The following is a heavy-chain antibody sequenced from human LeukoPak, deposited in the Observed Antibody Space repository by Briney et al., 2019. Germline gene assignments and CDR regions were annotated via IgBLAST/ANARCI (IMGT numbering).Heavy chain of an antibody. V-gene: IGHV3-74*01. Sequence: GGSLRLSCVASGFSFSTQRMHWVRQAPGKGLVWVSYINIDERITGYADSVKGRFTISKDNSKNTLYLQMNSLRAEDTAVYYCAKSGCSSTSCYGLFSGWFDPWGQGTLVTVSS. D-gene: IGHD2-2*01. CDR3: AKSGCSSTSCYGLFSGWFDP. CDR2: INIDERIT. CDR1: GFSFSTQR. J-gene: IGHJ5*02.